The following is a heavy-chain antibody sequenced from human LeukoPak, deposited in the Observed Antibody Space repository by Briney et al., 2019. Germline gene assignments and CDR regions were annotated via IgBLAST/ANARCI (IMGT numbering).Heavy chain of an antibody. V-gene: IGHV3-30*04. D-gene: IGHD2-8*02. CDR1: GFTFSSYA. Sequence: GRSLRLSCAASGFTFSSYAMHWVRQAPGKGLEWVAVINYDGSNKYYADSVKGRFTIARDNSKSTLYLQMNSLRVEDTAVYYCARALSTGGRIDYWGQGTLVTVSS. J-gene: IGHJ4*02. CDR3: ARALSTGGRIDY. CDR2: INYDGSNK.